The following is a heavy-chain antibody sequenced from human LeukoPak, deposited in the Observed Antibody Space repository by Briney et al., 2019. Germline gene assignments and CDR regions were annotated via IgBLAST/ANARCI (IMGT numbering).Heavy chain of an antibody. D-gene: IGHD1-20*01. V-gene: IGHV4-4*07. J-gene: IGHJ6*03. Sequence: TTSETLSLTCTVSGGSISSYYWSWIRQPAGKGLEWIGRIYTSGSTNYNPSLKSRVTMSVDTSKNQFSLKLSSVTAADTAVYYCARSAGNWKSLYYYKDVWGKGTTVTVSS. CDR2: IYTSGST. CDR3: ARSAGNWKSLYYYKDV. CDR1: GGSISSYY.